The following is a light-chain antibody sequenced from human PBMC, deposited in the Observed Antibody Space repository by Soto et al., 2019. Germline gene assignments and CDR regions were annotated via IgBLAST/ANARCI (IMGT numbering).Light chain of an antibody. J-gene: IGLJ1*01. V-gene: IGLV2-23*01. CDR3: SSYAGSSTPGDV. Sequence: VPTQPTSGSASPGQAITISCMGTSCAVGSYNHVSSYQQHPGKAPKLMIYEASKRPSGASTRFSGSKTGNTAHLTTWRLQAEDEADYYCSSYAGSSTPGDVFGKATMLTVL. CDR1: SCAVGSYNH. CDR2: EAS.